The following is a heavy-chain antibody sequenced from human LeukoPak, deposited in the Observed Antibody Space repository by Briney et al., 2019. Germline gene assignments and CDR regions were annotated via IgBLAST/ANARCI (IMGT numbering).Heavy chain of an antibody. V-gene: IGHV4-59*01. D-gene: IGHD2-15*01. CDR2: IDYSGST. CDR1: GGSISSYY. J-gene: IGHJ6*02. Sequence: SETLSLTCTVSGGSISSYYWSWIRQPPGKGLEWIGYIDYSGSTNYNPSLKSRVTISVDTSKNQFSLKLSSVTAADTAVYYCARQRCSGGSCYYYYYGMDVWGQGTTVTVSS. CDR3: ARQRCSGGSCYYYYYGMDV.